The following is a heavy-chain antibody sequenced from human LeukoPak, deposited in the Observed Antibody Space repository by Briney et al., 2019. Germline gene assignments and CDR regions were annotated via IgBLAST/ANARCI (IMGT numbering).Heavy chain of an antibody. CDR2: SNPNSGGT. V-gene: IGHV1-2*02. D-gene: IGHD6-19*01. J-gene: IGHJ6*02. Sequence: SVKVSCMASGYTFTGYYMHWVRQAPARELEGMGWSNPNSGGTNYARKFQGGVTMTRDTSISTASMELSRLRSDETAVYYCATHPRGSGWYYGMDVWGQGNTVTVSS. CDR1: GYTFTGYY. CDR3: ATHPRGSGWYYGMDV.